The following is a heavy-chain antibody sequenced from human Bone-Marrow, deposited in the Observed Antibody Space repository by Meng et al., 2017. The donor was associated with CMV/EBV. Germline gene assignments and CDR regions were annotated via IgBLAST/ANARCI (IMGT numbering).Heavy chain of an antibody. V-gene: IGHV3-20*04. CDR2: INWNGGST. D-gene: IGHD5-12*01. CDR3: AKVQWLPMSQNYYHYFGMDV. Sequence: GESLKISCAASGFRFDHYGMTWVRQAPGKGLEWVSGINWNGGSTGYADSVRGRFIISRDNVRKSLYLQMNSLRAGDTAVYYCAKVQWLPMSQNYYHYFGMDVWGQGTTVTVSS. CDR1: GFRFDHYG. J-gene: IGHJ6*02.